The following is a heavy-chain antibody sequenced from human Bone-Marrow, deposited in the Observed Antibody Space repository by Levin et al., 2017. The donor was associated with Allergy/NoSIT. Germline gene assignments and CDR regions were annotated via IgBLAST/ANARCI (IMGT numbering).Heavy chain of an antibody. J-gene: IGHJ4*02. D-gene: IGHD3-9*01. CDR1: GFVFNDYA. V-gene: IGHV3-23*01. CDR2: ISGSGRLT. CDR3: AKDPIGEAVMRYFGS. Sequence: GESLKISCAASGFVFNDYAMSWVRQAPGKGLEWVSAISGSGRLTHNADSVEGRFTISRDNPESTLYLQMNSLRVEDTAIYYCAKDPIGEAVMRYFGSWGQGTLVTVSS.